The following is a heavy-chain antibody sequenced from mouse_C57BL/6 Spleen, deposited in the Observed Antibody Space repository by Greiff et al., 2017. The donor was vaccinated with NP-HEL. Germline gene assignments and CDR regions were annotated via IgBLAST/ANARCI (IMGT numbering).Heavy chain of an antibody. CDR3: ARGFYDGYYPYYFDY. CDR1: GFTFSDYG. Sequence: EVQVVESGGGLVKPGGSLKLSCAASGFTFSDYGMHWVRQAPEKGLEWVAYISSGSSTIYYADTVKGRFTISRDNAKNTLFLQMTSLRSEDTAMYYCARGFYDGYYPYYFDYWGQGTTLTVSS. J-gene: IGHJ2*01. CDR2: ISSGSSTI. V-gene: IGHV5-17*01. D-gene: IGHD2-3*01.